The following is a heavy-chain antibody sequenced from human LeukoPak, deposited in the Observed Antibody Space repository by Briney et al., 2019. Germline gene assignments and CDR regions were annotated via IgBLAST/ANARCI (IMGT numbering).Heavy chain of an antibody. CDR2: INEDGSDK. D-gene: IGHD1-26*01. Sequence: GGSLRLSCAASGFTFSNSWMTWVRQAPGKGLEWVAHINEDGSDKYYVDSVTGRFSISRDNTKNSLYLQMSSLRAEDTAVYYCTTWSNAWEFDYWGQGTLVSVSS. CDR3: TTWSNAWEFDY. V-gene: IGHV3-7*05. J-gene: IGHJ4*02. CDR1: GFTFSNSW.